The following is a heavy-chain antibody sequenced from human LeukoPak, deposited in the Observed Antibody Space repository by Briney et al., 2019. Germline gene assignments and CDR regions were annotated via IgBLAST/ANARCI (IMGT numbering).Heavy chain of an antibody. CDR1: GGSISSFY. D-gene: IGHD6-13*01. J-gene: IGHJ4*02. Sequence: SETLSLTCTVSGGSISSFYWNWIRQPPGKGLEWIGYIYYSGTTNYNPSLKSRVTISVDTSKNRFSLKLSSVTVADTAVYYCARDPKGIAAAGGGGFDYWGQGTLVTVSS. CDR2: IYYSGTT. CDR3: ARDPKGIAAAGGGGFDY. V-gene: IGHV4-59*01.